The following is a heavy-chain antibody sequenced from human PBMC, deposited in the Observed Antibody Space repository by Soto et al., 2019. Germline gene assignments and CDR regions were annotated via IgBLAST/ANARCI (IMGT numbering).Heavy chain of an antibody. J-gene: IGHJ5*02. V-gene: IGHV4-39*01. CDR3: ASQWLGPSIWFGDPQGLDSRFDP. Sequence: KASETLSLTCTVSGGSISSSSYYWGWIRQPPGKGLEWIGSIYYSGSTYYNPSLKSRVTISVDTSKSQFSLKLSSVTAADTAVYYCASQWLGPSIWFGDPQGLDSRFDPWGQGTLVAVYS. D-gene: IGHD3-10*01. CDR1: GGSISSSSYY. CDR2: IYYSGST.